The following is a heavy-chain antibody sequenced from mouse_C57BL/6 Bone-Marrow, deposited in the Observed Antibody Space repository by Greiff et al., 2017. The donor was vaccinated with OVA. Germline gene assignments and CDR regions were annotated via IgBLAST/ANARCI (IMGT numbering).Heavy chain of an antibody. CDR3: ARPFVLGYFDV. CDR2: ISNGGGST. V-gene: IGHV5-12*01. J-gene: IGHJ1*03. CDR1: GFTFSDYY. Sequence: EVKLVESGGGLVQPGGSLKLSCAASGFTFSDYYMYWVRQTPEKRLEWVAYISNGGGSTYYPDTVKGRFTISRDNAKNTLYLQMSRLKSEDTAMYYCARPFVLGYFDVWGTGTTVTVSS.